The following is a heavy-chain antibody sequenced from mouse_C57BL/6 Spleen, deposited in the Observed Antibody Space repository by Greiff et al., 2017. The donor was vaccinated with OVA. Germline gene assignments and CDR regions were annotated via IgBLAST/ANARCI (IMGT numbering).Heavy chain of an antibody. CDR2: IRLKSDNYAT. J-gene: IGHJ3*01. CDR1: GFTFSNYW. V-gene: IGHV6-3*01. Sequence: EVQRVESGGGLVQPGGSMKLSCVASGFTFSNYWMNWVRQSPEKGLEWVAQIRLKSDNYATHYAESVKGRFTISRDDSKSSVYLQMNNLRAEDTGIYYCTMGFFAYWGQGTLVTVSA. CDR3: TMGFFAY.